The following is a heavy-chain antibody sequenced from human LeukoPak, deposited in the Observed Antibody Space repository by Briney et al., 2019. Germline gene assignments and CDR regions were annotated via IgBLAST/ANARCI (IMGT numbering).Heavy chain of an antibody. CDR1: GFTFSSYE. J-gene: IGHJ4*02. Sequence: GSLRLSCAASGFTFSSYEMNWVRQPPGKGLEWIGEVNLHGDTNYNPSLKSRVDISVDKSENHISLQLTAVTAADTAVYYCAREGGPYRPLDYSGQGILVTVSS. D-gene: IGHD3-16*02. CDR2: VNLHGDT. CDR3: AREGGPYRPLDY. V-gene: IGHV4-34*01.